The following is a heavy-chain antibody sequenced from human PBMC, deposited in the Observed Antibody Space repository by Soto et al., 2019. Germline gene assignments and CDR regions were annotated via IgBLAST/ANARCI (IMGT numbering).Heavy chain of an antibody. Sequence: EVQLLEAGGGLVQPGGSLRLSCAASGFSCRDYGMSWVRQAPGKGLEWLSAIIGIGDTAYYADSVRGRFTISRDNSKNTLYLQLNDLGAEETAIYYCAKDYDYGESLPFDYWGQGTLVTVSS. V-gene: IGHV3-23*01. J-gene: IGHJ4*02. CDR3: AKDYDYGESLPFDY. D-gene: IGHD4-17*01. CDR1: GFSCRDYG. CDR2: IIGIGDTA.